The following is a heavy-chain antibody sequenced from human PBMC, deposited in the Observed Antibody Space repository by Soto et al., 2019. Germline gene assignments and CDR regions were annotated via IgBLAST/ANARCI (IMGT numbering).Heavy chain of an antibody. CDR1: GFTFSSYA. J-gene: IGHJ4*02. Sequence: EVQLLESGGGLVQPGGSLRLYCAASGFTFSSYAMSWVRQAPGKGLEWVSAISGSGVSTYYADSVKGRFTISRDNSKNTLYLQMNSLRAEDTAVYYCAREGLVGVGNGIFDYWGQGPLVPVSS. CDR2: ISGSGVST. D-gene: IGHD3-3*01. CDR3: AREGLVGVGNGIFDY. V-gene: IGHV3-23*01.